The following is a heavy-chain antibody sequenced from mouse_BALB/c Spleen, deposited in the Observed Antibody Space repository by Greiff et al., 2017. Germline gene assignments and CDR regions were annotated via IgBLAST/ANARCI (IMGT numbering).Heavy chain of an antibody. D-gene: IGHD2-1*01. CDR2: INPGSGGT. J-gene: IGHJ4*01. CDR3: ARSGYGNYGGYYAMDY. CDR1: GYAFTNYL. V-gene: IGHV1-54*03. Sequence: QVQLQQSGAELVRPGTSVKVSCKASGYAFTNYLIEWVKQRPGQGLEWIGVINPGSGGTNYNEKFKGKATLTADKSSSTAYMQLSSLTSDDSAVYFCARSGYGNYGGYYAMDYWGQGTSVTVSS.